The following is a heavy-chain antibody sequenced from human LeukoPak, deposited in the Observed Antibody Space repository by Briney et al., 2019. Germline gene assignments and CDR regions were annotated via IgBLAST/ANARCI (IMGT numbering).Heavy chain of an antibody. J-gene: IGHJ4*02. Sequence: DPGGSLRLSCAASGFTFSSYAMSWVRQAPGKGLEWVPAISGSGGSTYYADSVKGRFTISRDNSKNTLYLQVNSLRAEDTAVYYCAKDLRYYDFWSGYCPDYWGQGTLVTVSS. V-gene: IGHV3-23*01. CDR3: AKDLRYYDFWSGYCPDY. CDR2: ISGSGGST. CDR1: GFTFSSYA. D-gene: IGHD3-3*01.